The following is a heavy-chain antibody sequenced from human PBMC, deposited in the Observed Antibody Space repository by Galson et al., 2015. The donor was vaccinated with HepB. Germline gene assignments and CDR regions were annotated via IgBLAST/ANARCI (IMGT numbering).Heavy chain of an antibody. V-gene: IGHV4-34*01. CDR2: INRSGST. CDR1: GGSFSGYY. CDR3: ARGRYYDNSGRFYFDY. J-gene: IGHJ4*02. Sequence: SETLSLTCAVYGGSFSGYYWSWIRQPPGKGLEWIGEINRSGSTNYNPPLKSRVTISVDTSKNQFSLKLRSVTAADTAVYYCARGRYYDNSGRFYFDYWGQGTLVTVSS. D-gene: IGHD3-22*01.